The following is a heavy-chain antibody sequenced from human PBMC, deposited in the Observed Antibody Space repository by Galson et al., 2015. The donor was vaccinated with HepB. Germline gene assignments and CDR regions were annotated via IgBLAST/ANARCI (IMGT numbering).Heavy chain of an antibody. Sequence: SVKVSCKGSGYSFNSYALHWVRQAPGQRLEWVGWINAGNGNTRSSQKFQGRVTITSDTSASTVYMELSSLRPEDTAIYYCARGDYDILTGHYVASFDVWGQGTMVTVSS. CDR2: INAGNGNT. D-gene: IGHD3-9*01. CDR3: ARGDYDILTGHYVASFDV. CDR1: GYSFNSYA. V-gene: IGHV1-3*01. J-gene: IGHJ3*01.